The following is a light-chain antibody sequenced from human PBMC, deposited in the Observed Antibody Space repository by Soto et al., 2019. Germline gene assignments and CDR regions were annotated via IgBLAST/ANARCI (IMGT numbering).Light chain of an antibody. CDR2: DAS. V-gene: IGKV3-15*01. CDR3: HQYNSWPPGT. CDR1: QSISRS. J-gene: IGKJ2*01. Sequence: EIVVTQSRAVLSVSPGERATLSCGASQSISRSLAWYQQKPGQAPRPLISDASTRATGIPARFSGSGSGTEFTLTISSLQSEDFALYYCHQYNSWPPGTFGQGTKVDI.